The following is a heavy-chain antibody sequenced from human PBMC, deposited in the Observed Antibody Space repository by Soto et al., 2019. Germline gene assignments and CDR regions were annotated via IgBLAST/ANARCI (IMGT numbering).Heavy chain of an antibody. J-gene: IGHJ5*02. CDR3: ARDRRWLPRGPNNWLDL. V-gene: IGHV4-30-4*01. Sequence: PSETLSLTCTVSGGSINSGDYYWTWVRQPPXKGLEWIGYIYYDGNSQHNPSLKSRVTMSIDTSKNQFSLNLSSVTAADTAVYYCARDRRWLPRGPNNWLDLWGQGTRVTVSS. CDR2: IYYDGNS. D-gene: IGHD5-12*01. CDR1: GGSINSGDYY.